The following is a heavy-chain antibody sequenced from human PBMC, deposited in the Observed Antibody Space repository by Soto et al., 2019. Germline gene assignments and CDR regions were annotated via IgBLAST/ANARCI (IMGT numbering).Heavy chain of an antibody. V-gene: IGHV1-69*08. CDR1: GGTFSSYT. CDR2: IIPILGIA. J-gene: IGHJ2*01. CDR3: AREAQTYYYDSSGYYQGWYFDL. D-gene: IGHD3-22*01. Sequence: QVQLVQSGAEVKKPGSSVKVSCKASGGTFSSYTISWVRQAPGQGLEWMGRIIPILGIANYAQKFQGRVTITADKSTSTAYMELSSLRSEDTAVYYCAREAQTYYYDSSGYYQGWYFDLWGRGALVTVSS.